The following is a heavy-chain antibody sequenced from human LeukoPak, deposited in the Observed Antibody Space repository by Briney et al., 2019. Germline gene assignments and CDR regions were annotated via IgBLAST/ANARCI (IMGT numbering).Heavy chain of an antibody. CDR3: ARVRVESLPGQYGLDV. J-gene: IGHJ6*02. D-gene: IGHD4-11*01. Sequence: GASVKVSCKASGYTFTSYAMHWVRQAPGQGLEWMGWITPSGGTNYPQKFQGRVAITRDTSITTAYMDLSRLTSDDTAVYYCARVRVESLPGQYGLDVWGQGTTVTVSS. CDR1: GYTFTSYA. CDR2: ITPSGGT. V-gene: IGHV1-2*02.